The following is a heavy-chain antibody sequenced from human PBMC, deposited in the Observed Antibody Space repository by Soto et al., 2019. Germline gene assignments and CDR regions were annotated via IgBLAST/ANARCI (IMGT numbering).Heavy chain of an antibody. Sequence: SAPTLVNPTHTLTLTCTVAGVSLSTIGVGVGWVRQPPGKALEWLALIYWDDDKRYSPSLKSRLTVTKDTSKNQVVLTMTNMDPGDTATYYCAHRGYCSGGGSCYVLFDHWGQGTLVTVSS. CDR1: GVSLSTIGVG. CDR2: IYWDDDK. CDR3: AHRGYCSGGGSCYVLFDH. J-gene: IGHJ4*02. V-gene: IGHV2-5*02. D-gene: IGHD2-15*01.